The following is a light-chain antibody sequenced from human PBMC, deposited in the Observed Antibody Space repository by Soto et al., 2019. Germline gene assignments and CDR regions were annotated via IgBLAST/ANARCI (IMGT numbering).Light chain of an antibody. J-gene: IGKJ1*01. CDR1: QTISSW. V-gene: IGKV1-5*03. Sequence: DIQMTQSPSTLSGSVGDRVTITCRASQTISSWLAWYQQKPGKAPKLLIYKASTLKSGVPSRFSGSGSGTEFTPTISSLQPDACATDYCQHYNSYSESFGQGTKVELK. CDR3: QHYNSYSES. CDR2: KAS.